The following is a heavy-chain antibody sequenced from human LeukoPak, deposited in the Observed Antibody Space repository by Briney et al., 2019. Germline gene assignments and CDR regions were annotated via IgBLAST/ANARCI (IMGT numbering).Heavy chain of an antibody. CDR3: ARGEEHGSGTVHFDY. CDR2: IYHGGST. V-gene: IGHV4-4*02. J-gene: IGHJ4*02. D-gene: IGHD3-10*01. Sequence: SGTLSLTCAVSGVSILTTNWWSWVRQPPRKGLEWIGEIYHGGSTNFNPSLKSRVTISVDRSNNQFSLRLTSVTAADTAVYYCARGEEHGSGTVHFDYWGQGTLVTVSS. CDR1: GVSILTTNW.